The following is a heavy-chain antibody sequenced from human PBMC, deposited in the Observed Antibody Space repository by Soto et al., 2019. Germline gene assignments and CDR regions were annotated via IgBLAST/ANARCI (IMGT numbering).Heavy chain of an antibody. D-gene: IGHD2-8*01. CDR2: FIPIFGTL. V-gene: IGHV1-69*01. CDR3: ARDFRYCTSGACSARDPFDY. CDR1: GGTFSNFA. J-gene: IGHJ4*02. Sequence: QVQLVQSGAEVKKPGSSVKVSCKASGGTFSNFAISWVRQAPGQGLEWMGGFIPIFGTLNYAQRFQGRLTISADESTSTAYMELSRLRSEDTAVYYCARDFRYCTSGACSARDPFDYWGQGTLVTVSS.